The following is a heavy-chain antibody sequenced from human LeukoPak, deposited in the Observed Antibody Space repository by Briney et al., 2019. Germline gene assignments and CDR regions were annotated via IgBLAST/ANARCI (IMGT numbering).Heavy chain of an antibody. J-gene: IGHJ6*03. Sequence: GGSLRLSCAASGFTFSSYAMHWVRQAPGKGLEWVAVISYDGSNKYYADSVKGRFTISRDNSKNTLYPQMNSLRAEDTAVYYCAKDLFSGSGRAGNMDVWGKGTTVTVSS. CDR2: ISYDGSNK. CDR3: AKDLFSGSGRAGNMDV. D-gene: IGHD3-10*01. CDR1: GFTFSSYA. V-gene: IGHV3-30*04.